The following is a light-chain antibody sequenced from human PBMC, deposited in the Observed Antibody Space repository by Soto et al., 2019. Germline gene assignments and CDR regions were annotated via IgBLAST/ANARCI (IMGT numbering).Light chain of an antibody. V-gene: IGKV3-11*01. CDR3: QHRSNWPPA. J-gene: IGKJ1*01. Sequence: EIVLTQTPATLSLSPGERATLSCRASQSVDSYLAWYQQTVGQAPRLLIYDASNRATGIPARFSGSGSGTDFTLTISRLDPGDFAVYYCQHRSNWPPASGQETYVEIK. CDR1: QSVDSY. CDR2: DAS.